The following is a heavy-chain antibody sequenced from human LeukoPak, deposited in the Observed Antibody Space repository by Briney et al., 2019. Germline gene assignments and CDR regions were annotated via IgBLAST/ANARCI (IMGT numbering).Heavy chain of an antibody. CDR2: ISAYNGNT. CDR1: GYTFTSYG. V-gene: IGHV1-18*01. CDR3: ARVRTPLKYSSSWYGRQPHDY. J-gene: IGHJ4*02. Sequence: ASVKVSCKASGYTFTSYGISWVRQAPGQGLEWMGWISAYNGNTNYAQKLQGRVTMTTDTSTSTAYMELRSLRSDDTALYYCARVRTPLKYSSSWYGRQPHDYWGQGTLVTVSS. D-gene: IGHD6-13*01.